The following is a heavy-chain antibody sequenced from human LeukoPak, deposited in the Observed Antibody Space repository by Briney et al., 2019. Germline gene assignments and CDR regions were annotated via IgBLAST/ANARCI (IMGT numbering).Heavy chain of an antibody. J-gene: IGHJ4*02. V-gene: IGHV3-23*01. CDR2: ISGSGGST. D-gene: IGHD6-13*01. CDR3: AKDLRDSSSWFDY. CDR1: GFTFSSYA. Sequence: GGSLRLSCAASGFTFSSYAMSWVRQAPGKGLEWVSAISGSGGSTYYADSVKGRFTTSRDNSKNTLYLQMNSLRAEDTAVYYCAKDLRDSSSWFDYWGQGTLVTVSS.